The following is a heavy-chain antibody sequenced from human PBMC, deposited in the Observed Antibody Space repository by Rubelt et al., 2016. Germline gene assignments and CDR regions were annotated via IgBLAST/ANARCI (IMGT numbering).Heavy chain of an antibody. Sequence: QLQLQESGPGLVKPSETLSLTCTVSGGSISSSSYYWGWIRQPPGKGLEWIGSIYYSGSTYYNPSLKGGVTISGDSAKNQFSLRLSCVTVADTAVDYCARLSFMYWFDPWGQGTLVTVSS. CDR1: GGSISSSSYY. J-gene: IGHJ5*02. V-gene: IGHV4-39*07. CDR3: ARLSFMYWFDP. CDR2: IYYSGST. D-gene: IGHD3-10*02.